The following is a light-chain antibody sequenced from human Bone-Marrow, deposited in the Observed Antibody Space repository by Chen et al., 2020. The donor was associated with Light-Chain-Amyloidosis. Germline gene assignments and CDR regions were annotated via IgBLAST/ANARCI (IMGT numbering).Light chain of an antibody. CDR3: SSYTITNTLV. J-gene: IGLJ1*01. CDR2: EVT. Sequence: QSALTQPASVSGSPGQSTTISCTGTSSAVGGDNHVSWYQQHPDKAPKLMIYEVTNRPSWVPARFSGSKSDNTASLTISGLQTEDEADYFCSSYTITNTLVFGSGTRVTVL. V-gene: IGLV2-14*01. CDR1: SSAVGGDNH.